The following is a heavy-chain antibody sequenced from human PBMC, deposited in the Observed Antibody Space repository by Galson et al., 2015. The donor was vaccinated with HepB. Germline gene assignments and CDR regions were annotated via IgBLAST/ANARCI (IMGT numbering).Heavy chain of an antibody. Sequence: SVKVSCKASGGTFSSHEISWVRQAPGQGLEWMGSIIPMLGTTNYAQIFQDRVTITADKSTSTAYMELSSLTSEDTAVYYCARDPSSVTMVQGLVHYGLDGWGQGTTVTVSS. CDR3: ARDPSSVTMVQGLVHYGLDG. V-gene: IGHV1-69*04. D-gene: IGHD2-8*01. CDR1: GGTFSSHE. J-gene: IGHJ6*02. CDR2: IIPMLGTT.